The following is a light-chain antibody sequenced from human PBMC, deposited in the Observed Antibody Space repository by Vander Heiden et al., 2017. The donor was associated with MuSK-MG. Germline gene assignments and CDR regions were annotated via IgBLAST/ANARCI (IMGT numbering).Light chain of an antibody. Sequence: QSVLTQPPSASGTPGQRFTISCPGSSSNVGRTPVHWYQPLLCTPPKFLIYSNNKRLSGVPDRCSGSKSVTSASMASSGLQSEDDADYYCGTWEDRGNGEVFGGGTKLTVL. V-gene: IGLV1-44*01. CDR2: SNN. J-gene: IGLJ2*01. CDR1: SSNVGRTP. CDR3: GTWEDRGNGEV.